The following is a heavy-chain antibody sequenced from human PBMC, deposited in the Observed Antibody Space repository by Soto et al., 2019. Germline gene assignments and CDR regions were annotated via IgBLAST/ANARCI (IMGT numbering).Heavy chain of an antibody. D-gene: IGHD5-18*01. J-gene: IGHJ4*02. Sequence: SATLSLTCTGSGDSMNNYYWSWIRQPPGETLEWIGYIYYTGSTTYNPSLESRVTMSVDTSKNQYSLKLRSLNAADTAVYYCANDHRTPAEGYTLDEWGRRNLVTVSS. V-gene: IGHV4-59*01. CDR3: ANDHRTPAEGYTLDE. CDR2: IYYTGST. CDR1: GDSMNNYY.